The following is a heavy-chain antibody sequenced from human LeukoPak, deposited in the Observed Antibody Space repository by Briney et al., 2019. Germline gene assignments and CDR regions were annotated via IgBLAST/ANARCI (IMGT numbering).Heavy chain of an antibody. CDR1: GGSISSYY. CDR3: ASRAYCGGDCYHPYPLQH. Sequence: PSETLSLTCTVSGGSISSYYWSWIRQPPGKGLEWIGYIYYSGSTNYNPSLKSRVTISVDTSKNQFSLKLSSVTAADTAVYYCASRAYCGGDCYHPYPLQHWGQGTLVTVSS. V-gene: IGHV4-59*01. D-gene: IGHD2-21*02. J-gene: IGHJ1*01. CDR2: IYYSGST.